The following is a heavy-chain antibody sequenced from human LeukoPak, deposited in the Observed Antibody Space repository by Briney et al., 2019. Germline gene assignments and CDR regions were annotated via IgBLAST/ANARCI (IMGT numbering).Heavy chain of an antibody. CDR1: GGSISSSSYY. J-gene: IGHJ4*02. CDR2: IYYSGST. D-gene: IGHD3-10*01. Sequence: SETLSLTCTVSGGSISSSSYYWGWIRQPPGKGLEWIGSIYYSGSTYYNPSLKSRVIISVDTSKNQFSLKLSSVTAADTAVYYCARLGPVWVQGEDYWGQGTLVTVSS. CDR3: ARLGPVWVQGEDY. V-gene: IGHV4-39*01.